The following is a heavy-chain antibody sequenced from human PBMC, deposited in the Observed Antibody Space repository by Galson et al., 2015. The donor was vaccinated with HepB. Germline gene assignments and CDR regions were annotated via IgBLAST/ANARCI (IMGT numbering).Heavy chain of an antibody. D-gene: IGHD1-14*01. V-gene: IGHV1-24*01. Sequence: SVKVSCKVSGYTLTELSMHWVRQAPGKGLEWMGGFDPEDGETIYAQKFQGRVTMTEDTSTDTAYMELSSLRSEDTAVYYCATAGRIFAGAFDIWGQGTMVTVSS. CDR3: ATAGRIFAGAFDI. CDR1: GYTLTELS. CDR2: FDPEDGET. J-gene: IGHJ3*02.